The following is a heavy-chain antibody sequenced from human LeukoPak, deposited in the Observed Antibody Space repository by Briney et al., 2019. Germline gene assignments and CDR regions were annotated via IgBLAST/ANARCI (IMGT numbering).Heavy chain of an antibody. V-gene: IGHV4-59*08. CDR2: IYYSGST. D-gene: IGHD3-16*01. Sequence: SETLSLTCTVSGGSISSYYWSWIRQPPGRGLEWIGYIYYSGSTNYNPSLKSRVTISVDTSKNQFSLKLSSVTAADTAVYYRARLRFPADAFDIWGQGTMVTVSS. CDR3: ARLRFPADAFDI. CDR1: GGSISSYY. J-gene: IGHJ3*02.